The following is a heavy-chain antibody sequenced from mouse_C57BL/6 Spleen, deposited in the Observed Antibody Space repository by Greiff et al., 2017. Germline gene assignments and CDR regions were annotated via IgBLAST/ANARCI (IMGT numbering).Heavy chain of an antibody. Sequence: QVPLKESGAELVRPGTSVKVSCKASGYAFTNYLIEWVKQRPGQGLEWIGVINPGSGGTNYNEKFKGKETLTADKSSSTAYMQLSSLTSEDAAVYFCARYTTVGDAMDYWGQGTSVTVSS. D-gene: IGHD1-1*01. CDR1: GYAFTNYL. J-gene: IGHJ4*01. CDR2: INPGSGGT. V-gene: IGHV1-54*01. CDR3: ARYTTVGDAMDY.